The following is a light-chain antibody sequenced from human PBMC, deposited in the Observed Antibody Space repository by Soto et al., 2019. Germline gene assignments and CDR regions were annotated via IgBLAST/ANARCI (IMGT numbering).Light chain of an antibody. Sequence: DFQMTQSPSSLSASVGDRVSITCRASQSIGTSLNWYQQKPGKAPKLLIYSASTLQGGGPSRFSGSGSGTDLTLTISSLQPEDFATYYCKQSYTAPFTFGPGTKVDVK. J-gene: IGKJ3*01. CDR1: QSIGTS. CDR2: SAS. V-gene: IGKV1-39*01. CDR3: KQSYTAPFT.